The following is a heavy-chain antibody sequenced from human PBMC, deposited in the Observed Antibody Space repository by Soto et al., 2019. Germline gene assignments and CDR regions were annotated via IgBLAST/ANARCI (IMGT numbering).Heavy chain of an antibody. D-gene: IGHD3-3*01. CDR3: AHRRIEYYDFWRGYYDKQYYCDY. CDR1: GFSLSTSGVG. CDR2: IYWNDDK. Sequence: SGPTLVNPTQTLTLTCTFSGFSLSTSGVGVGWIRQPPGKALAWLALIYWNDDKRYSPSLKSRLTITKDTSKNQVVLTMTNMDPVDTATYYCAHRRIEYYDFWRGYYDKQYYCDYWGQGTLVTVST. V-gene: IGHV2-5*01. J-gene: IGHJ4*02.